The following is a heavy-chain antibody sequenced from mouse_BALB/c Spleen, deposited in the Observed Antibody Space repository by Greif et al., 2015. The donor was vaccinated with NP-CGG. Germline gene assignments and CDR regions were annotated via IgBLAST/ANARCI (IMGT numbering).Heavy chain of an antibody. CDR1: GFTFSSYA. V-gene: IGHV5-9-3*01. Sequence: EVQLVESGGGLVKPGGSLKLSCAASGFTFSSYATSWVRQTPEKRLEWVATISSGGSYTYYPDSVKGRFTISRDNAKNTLYLQMSSLRSEDTAMYYCARHGNYDYWGQGTTLTVSS. D-gene: IGHD2-1*01. J-gene: IGHJ2*01. CDR3: ARHGNYDY. CDR2: ISSGGSYT.